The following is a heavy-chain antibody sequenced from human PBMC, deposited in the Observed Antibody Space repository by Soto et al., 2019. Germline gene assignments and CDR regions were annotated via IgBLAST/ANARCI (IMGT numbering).Heavy chain of an antibody. CDR1: GGTFSSYA. CDR2: IIPIFGTA. V-gene: IGHV1-69*01. CDR3: ARGIPYGDYAPGGERVIYYYGMDV. D-gene: IGHD4-17*01. Sequence: QVQLVQSGAEVKKPGSSVKVSCKASGGTFSSYAISWVRQAPGQGLEWMGGIIPIFGTANYAQKFQGRVTITADESTSTAYRELSSLRSEDTDVYYCARGIPYGDYAPGGERVIYYYGMDVWGQGTTVTVSS. J-gene: IGHJ6*02.